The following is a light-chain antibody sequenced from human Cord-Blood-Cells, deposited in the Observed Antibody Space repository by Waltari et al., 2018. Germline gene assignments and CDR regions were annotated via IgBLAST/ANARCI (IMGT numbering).Light chain of an antibody. Sequence: DIQMTQSPSTLSAFVGDRVTITCRASQSISSWLAWYQQKPGKAPKLLIYKASGLESAVPSRFSGSGSGTEFTLTLSSLQPDDFATYYCQQYKSYITFGGGTKVEIK. CDR3: QQYKSYIT. CDR1: QSISSW. CDR2: KAS. V-gene: IGKV1-5*03. J-gene: IGKJ4*01.